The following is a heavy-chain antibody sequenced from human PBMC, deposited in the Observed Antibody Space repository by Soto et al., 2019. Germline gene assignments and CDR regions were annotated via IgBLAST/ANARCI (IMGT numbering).Heavy chain of an antibody. Sequence: ASVKVSCKASGGTFSSYAISWVRQAPGQGLEWMGGIIPIFGTANYAQKFQGRVTITADESTSTAYMELSSLRSEDTAVYYCARVRITIFGVVTTDGWFDPWGQGTLVTVSS. V-gene: IGHV1-69*13. J-gene: IGHJ5*02. D-gene: IGHD3-3*01. CDR3: ARVRITIFGVVTTDGWFDP. CDR2: IIPIFGTA. CDR1: GGTFSSYA.